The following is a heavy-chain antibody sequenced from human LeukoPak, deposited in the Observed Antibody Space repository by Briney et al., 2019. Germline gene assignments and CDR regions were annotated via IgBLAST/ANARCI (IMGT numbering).Heavy chain of an antibody. CDR2: ISSSSSTI. CDR3: ARDIERYYDSSGYVPS. Sequence: GGSLRLSCAASGFTFSSYSMNWVRQAPGKGLEWVSYISSSSSTIYYADSVKGRFTISRDNAKNSLYLQMNSLRAEDTAVYYCARDIERYYDSSGYVPSWGQGTLVTVSS. CDR1: GFTFSSYS. D-gene: IGHD3-22*01. V-gene: IGHV3-48*01. J-gene: IGHJ4*02.